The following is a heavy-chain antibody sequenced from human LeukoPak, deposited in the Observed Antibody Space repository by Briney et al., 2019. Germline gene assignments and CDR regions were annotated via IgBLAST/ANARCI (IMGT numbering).Heavy chain of an antibody. CDR1: GGSISSGSYY. CDR2: IYTSGST. Sequence: TSETLSLTCTVSGGSISSGSYYWSWIRQPDGKGLEWIGRIYTSGSTNYNPSLKSRVTISVDTSKNQFSLKLSSVTAADTAVYYCARSYYDLPSFDYWGQGTLVTVSS. D-gene: IGHD3-3*01. CDR3: ARSYYDLPSFDY. J-gene: IGHJ4*02. V-gene: IGHV4-61*02.